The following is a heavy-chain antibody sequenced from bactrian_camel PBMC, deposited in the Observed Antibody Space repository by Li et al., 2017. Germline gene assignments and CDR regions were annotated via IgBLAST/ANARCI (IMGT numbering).Heavy chain of an antibody. Sequence: HVQLVESGGGLVQPGGSLRLSCPLNGVTAAGYAAGWFRRTPKNERVGKEREGVAAIDTDGRTNYAGSVNGRFTISRDAKTTMYLRMSSAKPEDTAVYYCAARKWYLTFPRRLQRCGPFGTLSTAYWGQGTQVTVS. J-gene: IGHJ4*01. CDR2: IDTDGRT. CDR1: GVTAAGYA. CDR3: AARKWYLTFPRRLQRCGPFGTLSTAY. D-gene: IGHD2*01. V-gene: IGHV3S55*01.